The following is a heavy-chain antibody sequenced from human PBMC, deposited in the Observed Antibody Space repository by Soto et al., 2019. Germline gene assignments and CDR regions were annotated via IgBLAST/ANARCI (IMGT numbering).Heavy chain of an antibody. CDR1: GFTCSSFA. Sequence: PVRSNRLSCAASGFTCSSFAMSWVSQAPGKGLEWVSAMSGSGGSTYYADSVKGRFTISRDNSKNTLYLQMNSLRAEDTAVYYCAKALVVVPVTLYSSSWYRYPSLTDYWGQGTLVTVSS. J-gene: IGHJ4*02. V-gene: IGHV3-23*01. CDR3: AKALVVVPVTLYSSSWYRYPSLTDY. D-gene: IGHD6-13*01. CDR2: MSGSGGST.